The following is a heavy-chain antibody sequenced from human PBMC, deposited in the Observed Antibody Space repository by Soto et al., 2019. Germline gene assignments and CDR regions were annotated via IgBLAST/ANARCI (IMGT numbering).Heavy chain of an antibody. J-gene: IGHJ3*02. D-gene: IGHD3-3*01. CDR1: GFTFSSYS. CDR3: ARGRFLEWRDAFDI. Sequence: GESLKISCAASGFTFSSYSMNWVRQAPGKGLEWVSYISSSSSTIYYADSVKGRFTISRDNAKNSLYLQMNSLRDEDTAVYYCARGRFLEWRDAFDIWGQGTMVTVSS. CDR2: ISSSSSTI. V-gene: IGHV3-48*02.